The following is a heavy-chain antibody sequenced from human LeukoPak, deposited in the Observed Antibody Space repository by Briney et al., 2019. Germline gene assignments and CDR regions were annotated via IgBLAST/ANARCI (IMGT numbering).Heavy chain of an antibody. CDR3: ARDSPSYDYVWGSYPQVAFDI. Sequence: SVKVSCKASGGTFISYAISWVRQAPGQGLEWMGRIIPIFGTANYAQKFQGRVTITTDESTSTAYMELSSLRSEDTAVYYCARDSPSYDYVWGSYPQVAFDIWGQGTMVTVSS. CDR2: IIPIFGTA. D-gene: IGHD3-16*02. V-gene: IGHV1-69*05. CDR1: GGTFISYA. J-gene: IGHJ3*02.